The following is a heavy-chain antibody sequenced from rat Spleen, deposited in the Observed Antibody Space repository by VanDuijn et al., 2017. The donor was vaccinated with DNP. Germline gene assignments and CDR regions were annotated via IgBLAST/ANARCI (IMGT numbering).Heavy chain of an antibody. V-gene: IGHV5S23*01. J-gene: IGHJ1*01. D-gene: IGHD1-12*02. CDR1: GFTFSNYG. CDR3: VRPDYYAGSYPFF. Sequence: EVQLVESGGGLVQPARSLKLSCAASGFTFSNYGMAWVRQAPKKGLEWVATITTSGGTTYYRDSVKGRFTVSRDNARSTLYLQMDSLRSEDMATYYCVRPDYYAGSYPFFWGPGTMVTVSS. CDR2: ITTSGGTT.